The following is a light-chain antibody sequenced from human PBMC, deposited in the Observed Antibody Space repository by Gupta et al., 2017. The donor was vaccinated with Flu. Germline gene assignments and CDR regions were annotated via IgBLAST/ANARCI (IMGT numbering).Light chain of an antibody. CDR2: DDV. Sequence: SYVLTQPPSVSVAPGPTARITCGGINIGSKSDYWYRKKPGQAPVLVVYDDVDRPSGIPDPVSGSNSGNTATLTISRVEAGDEADYYCQVWHSGTEEYVFGTGTQVTVL. CDR3: QVWHSGTEEYV. CDR1: NIGSKS. J-gene: IGLJ1*01. V-gene: IGLV3-21*02.